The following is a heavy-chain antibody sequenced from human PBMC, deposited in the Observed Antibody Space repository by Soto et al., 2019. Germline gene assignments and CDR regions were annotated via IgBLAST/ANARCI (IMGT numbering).Heavy chain of an antibody. CDR2: ISGSGGST. J-gene: IGHJ4*02. V-gene: IGHV3-23*01. Sequence: GGSLRLSCAASGFTFSSYAMSWVRQAPGKGLEWVSAISGSGGSTYYVDSVKGRFTISRDNSKNTLYLQMNSLRAEDTAVYYCAKDGGCGGDCYLDYWGQGTLVTVSS. CDR1: GFTFSSYA. D-gene: IGHD2-21*02. CDR3: AKDGGCGGDCYLDY.